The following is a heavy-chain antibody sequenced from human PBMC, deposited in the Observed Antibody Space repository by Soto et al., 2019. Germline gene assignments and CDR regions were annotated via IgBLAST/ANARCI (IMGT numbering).Heavy chain of an antibody. D-gene: IGHD3-10*02. J-gene: IGHJ4*02. Sequence: PSETLSLTCTVSGGSIRNDGYYWSWMRQHSGKVLEWIVNIYYGGSIYYNPSLKSRLTISVDTSKNQFLLKLRPVTAADTAVYYCATGVRYVHYIDYWVQGTLVAFSS. CDR3: ATGVRYVHYIDY. V-gene: IGHV4-31*03. CDR1: GGSIRNDGYY. CDR2: IYYGGSI.